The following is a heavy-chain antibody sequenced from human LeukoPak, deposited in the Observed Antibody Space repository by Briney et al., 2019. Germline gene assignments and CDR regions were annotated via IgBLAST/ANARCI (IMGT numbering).Heavy chain of an antibody. Sequence: PSQTPSLTCTVSGGSVTSGNYYWNWIRQPAGKGLEWIGRIYTNGGASYNPSLKSRVTISIDASKNQFSLKLSSVTAADTAVYYCAREPPGYWGRESWSPSPQ. J-gene: IGHJ4*02. CDR1: GGSVTSGNYY. CDR2: IYTNGGA. CDR3: AREPPGY. V-gene: IGHV4-61*02.